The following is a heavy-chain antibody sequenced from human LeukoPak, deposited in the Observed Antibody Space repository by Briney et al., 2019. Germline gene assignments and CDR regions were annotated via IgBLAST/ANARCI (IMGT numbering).Heavy chain of an antibody. CDR1: GGSISSYY. Sequence: SETLSLTCTVSGGSISSYYWSWIRQPPGKGLEWIGYIYYSGSTNYNPSLKSRVTISVGTSKNQFSLKLSSVTAADTAVYYCARHTTRTRYFDYWGQGTLVTVSS. J-gene: IGHJ4*02. V-gene: IGHV4-59*08. D-gene: IGHD1-1*01. CDR2: IYYSGST. CDR3: ARHTTRTRYFDY.